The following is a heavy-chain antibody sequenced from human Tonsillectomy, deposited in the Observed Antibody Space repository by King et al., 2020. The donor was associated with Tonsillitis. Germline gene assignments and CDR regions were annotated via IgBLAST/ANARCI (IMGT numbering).Heavy chain of an antibody. CDR3: ARGGYSGGTCYQDDSFDI. CDR1: GFTFSSYS. CDR2: ISSSSSYK. Sequence: VQLVESGGGLVKPGGSLRLSCAASGFTFSSYSMNWVRQAPGKGLEWVSSISSSSSYKYHADSVKGRFTISRDNAKNSLYLQMNSLRAEDTAVYYCARGGYSGGTCYQDDSFDIWGQGTMVTVSS. J-gene: IGHJ3*02. V-gene: IGHV3-21*01. D-gene: IGHD2-15*01.